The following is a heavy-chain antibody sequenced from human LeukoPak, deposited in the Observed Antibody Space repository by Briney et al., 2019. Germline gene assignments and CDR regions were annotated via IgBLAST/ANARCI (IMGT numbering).Heavy chain of an antibody. CDR2: IWYDGSNK. CDR1: GVTFSSYG. CDR3: ARGEYYYGSGSPSTFDY. D-gene: IGHD3-10*01. V-gene: IGHV3-33*01. Sequence: GGSLRLSCAASGVTFSSYGMHWVRQAPGKGQDWEAVIWYDGSNKYYADSVKGRFTISRDNSKNTLYLQMNSLRAEDTAVYYCARGEYYYGSGSPSTFDYWGQGTLVTVPS. J-gene: IGHJ4*02.